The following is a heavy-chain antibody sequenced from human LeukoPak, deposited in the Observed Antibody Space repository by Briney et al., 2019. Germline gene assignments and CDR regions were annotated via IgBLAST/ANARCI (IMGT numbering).Heavy chain of an antibody. CDR2: IKQDGSEK. D-gene: IGHD1-7*01. V-gene: IGHV3-7*01. CDR1: GFTYSHNG. CDR3: ARARVNYESD. Sequence: GGSLRLSCVASGFTYSHNGMHWVRQAPGKGLEWVANIKQDGSEKYYVDSVKGRFTISRDNAKNSLYLQMNSLRAEDTAVYYCARARVNYESDWGQGTLVTVSS. J-gene: IGHJ4*02.